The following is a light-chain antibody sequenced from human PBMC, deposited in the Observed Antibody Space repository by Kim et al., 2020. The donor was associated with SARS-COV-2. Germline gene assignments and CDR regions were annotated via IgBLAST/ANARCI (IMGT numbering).Light chain of an antibody. Sequence: EIVLTQSPGTLSLSPGERAALSCRASRSVSSNYLAWYQQKPGQAPRLIIFGSSNRATGIPDRFSGSGSGTDFTLTIDRLEPEDFAVYFCQHYDSAVFTFGPGTKVDIK. V-gene: IGKV3-20*01. J-gene: IGKJ3*01. CDR3: QHYDSAVFT. CDR2: GSS. CDR1: RSVSSNY.